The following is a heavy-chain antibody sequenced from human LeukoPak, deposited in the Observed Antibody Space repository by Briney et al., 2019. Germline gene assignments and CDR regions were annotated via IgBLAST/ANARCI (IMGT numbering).Heavy chain of an antibody. D-gene: IGHD3-3*01. J-gene: IGHJ4*02. CDR3: ASLDDFWSGYSPRSDY. CDR2: IIPIFGTA. Sequence: GASVKVSCKASGGTFSSYAISWVRQAPGQGLEWMGGIIPIFGTANYAQKFQGRVTITTDESTSTAYMELSSLRSEDTAVYYCASLDDFWSGYSPRSDYWGQGTLVTVSS. CDR1: GGTFSSYA. V-gene: IGHV1-69*05.